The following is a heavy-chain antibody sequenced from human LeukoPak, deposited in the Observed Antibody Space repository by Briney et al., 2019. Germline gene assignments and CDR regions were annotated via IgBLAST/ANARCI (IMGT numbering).Heavy chain of an antibody. CDR3: ARRYYYDSSGYPYFDY. D-gene: IGHD3-22*01. CDR1: GGSISSSSYY. J-gene: IGHJ4*02. V-gene: IGHV4-39*01. CDR2: IYYSGST. Sequence: SETLSLTCTVSGGSISSSSYYWGWIRQPPGKGLEWIGSIYYSGSTYYNPSLKSRVTISVDTSKNQFSLKLSSVTAADTAVYYCARRYYYDSSGYPYFDYWGQGTVVTVSS.